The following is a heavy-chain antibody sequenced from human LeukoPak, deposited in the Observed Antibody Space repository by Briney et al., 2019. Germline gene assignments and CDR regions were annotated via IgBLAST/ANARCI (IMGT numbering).Heavy chain of an antibody. CDR3: ARTYDFWSGSQYYFDS. D-gene: IGHD3-3*01. CDR1: GFTFSSYG. V-gene: IGHV3-30*03. CDR2: ISYDGSNK. Sequence: PGGSLRLSCAASGFTFSSYGMHWVRQAPGRGLGWVAAISYDGSNKYYADSVKGRFTISRDNAKNTRYLQMNSLRAEDTVVYYCARTYDFWSGSQYYFDSWGQGTLVTVSS. J-gene: IGHJ4*02.